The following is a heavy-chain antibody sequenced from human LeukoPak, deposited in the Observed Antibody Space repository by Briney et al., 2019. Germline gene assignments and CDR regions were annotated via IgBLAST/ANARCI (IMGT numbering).Heavy chain of an antibody. Sequence: PGGSLRLSCAASGFTFSSYWMHWVRQAPGKGLEWVDNINQDGSEKYYVDSVKGRFTTSRDNAKNSLYLQMNSLRAEDTAVYYCARDGGKQWLVDFDYWGQGTLVTVSS. V-gene: IGHV3-7*01. J-gene: IGHJ4*02. CDR1: GFTFSSYW. CDR3: ARDGGKQWLVDFDY. CDR2: INQDGSEK. D-gene: IGHD6-19*01.